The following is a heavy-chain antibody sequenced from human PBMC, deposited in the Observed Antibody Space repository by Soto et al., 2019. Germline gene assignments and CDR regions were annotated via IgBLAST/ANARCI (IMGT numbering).Heavy chain of an antibody. D-gene: IGHD1-7*01. J-gene: IGHJ4*02. CDR1: GGSMNNDY. CDR2: IHYSGRT. Sequence: HVQLQESGPGLVKPSETLSLACAVSGGSMNNDYWSWIRQPPGKGLEWIGYIHYSGRTNYNPSLKSRFTSSVDTSKNRVSLKLSFVPTADTAVYYCARGMALPLDYWGQGNLATVSS. V-gene: IGHV4-59*01. CDR3: ARGMALPLDY.